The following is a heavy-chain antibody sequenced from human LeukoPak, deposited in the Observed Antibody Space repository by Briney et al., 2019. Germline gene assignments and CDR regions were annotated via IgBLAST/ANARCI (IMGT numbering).Heavy chain of an antibody. D-gene: IGHD3-16*01. CDR3: ATYASPSY. Sequence: PGGSLRLSCAASGFTFSSYEMNWVRQAPGKGLEWVSYISSSGSTKYYADSVKGRFTISRDNAKNSLYLQMNSLRAEDTAVYYCATYASPSYWGQGTLVTVSS. J-gene: IGHJ4*02. V-gene: IGHV3-48*03. CDR1: GFTFSSYE. CDR2: ISSSGSTK.